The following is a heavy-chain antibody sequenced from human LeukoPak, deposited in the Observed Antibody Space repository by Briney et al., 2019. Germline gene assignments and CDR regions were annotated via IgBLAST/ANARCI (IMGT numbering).Heavy chain of an antibody. J-gene: IGHJ3*02. CDR3: ARLITGTTTAFDI. CDR1: GGSISSGSYY. V-gene: IGHV4-61*02. D-gene: IGHD1-7*01. Sequence: RASQTLSLTCTVSGGSISSGSYYWSWIRQPAGKGLEWIGRIYTSGSTKYNTSLKTRLTMSVDTSKNQFSLKLSSVTAADTAVYYCARLITGTTTAFDIWGQGTMVTVSS. CDR2: IYTSGST.